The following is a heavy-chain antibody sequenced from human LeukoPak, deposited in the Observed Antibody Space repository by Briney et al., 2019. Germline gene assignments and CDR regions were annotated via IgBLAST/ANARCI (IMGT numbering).Heavy chain of an antibody. CDR3: ARGTSSGLFDY. V-gene: IGHV4-34*01. CDR2: INHSGST. Sequence: SETLSLTCAVYGGSFSGYYWSWIRQPPGKGLEWIGEINHSGSTNYNPSLKSRVTISVDTSKNQFSLKPSSVTAADTAVYYRARGTSSGLFDYWGQGTLVTVSS. CDR1: GGSFSGYY. J-gene: IGHJ4*02. D-gene: IGHD3-22*01.